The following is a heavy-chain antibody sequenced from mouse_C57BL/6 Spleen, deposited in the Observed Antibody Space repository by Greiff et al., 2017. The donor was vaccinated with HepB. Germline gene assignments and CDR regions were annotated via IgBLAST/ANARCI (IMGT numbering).Heavy chain of an antibody. CDR2: IYPGSGST. Sequence: QVQLKQPGAELVKPGASVKMSCKASGYTFPSYWITWVKQRPGQGLEWIGDIYPGSGSTNYNEKFKSKATLTVDTSSSTAYMQLSSLTSEDSAVYYCARVTTVGADAMDYWGQGTSVTVSS. CDR3: ARVTTVGADAMDY. V-gene: IGHV1-55*01. CDR1: GYTFPSYW. J-gene: IGHJ4*01. D-gene: IGHD1-1*01.